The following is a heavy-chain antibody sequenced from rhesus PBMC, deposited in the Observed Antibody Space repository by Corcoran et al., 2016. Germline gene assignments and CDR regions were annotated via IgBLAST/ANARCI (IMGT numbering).Heavy chain of an antibody. Sequence: QVPLQGSGPRLLRPSETLSLSCSVSGVSVTAAFWSWLRQSPGKGLEWIGEGAGDSDNAHSNPSFKSRVTLSKATSRTHYSLKMPSLSVADTAIYCCAKVPLFDGWYGLDPWGQGVAVTVSS. CDR1: GVSVTAAF. CDR3: AKVPLFDGWYGLDP. J-gene: IGHJ6*01. D-gene: IGHD6-31*01. CDR2: GAGDSDNA. V-gene: IGHV4-80*01.